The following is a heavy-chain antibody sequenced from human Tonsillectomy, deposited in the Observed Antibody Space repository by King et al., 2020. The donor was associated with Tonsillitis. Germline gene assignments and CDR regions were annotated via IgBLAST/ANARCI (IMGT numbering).Heavy chain of an antibody. D-gene: IGHD3-10*01. CDR2: ISYDGSDK. V-gene: IGHV3-33*05. Sequence: VQLVESGGGVVQPGRSLRLSCAASGFTFSSYGMHWVRQAPGKGLEWVAVISYDGSDKYYADSVKGRFTISRDNSKNTLYLQMNSLRAEDTAVYYCARGTRGGRDYCGQGTLVTVSS. J-gene: IGHJ4*02. CDR1: GFTFSSYG. CDR3: ARGTRGGRDY.